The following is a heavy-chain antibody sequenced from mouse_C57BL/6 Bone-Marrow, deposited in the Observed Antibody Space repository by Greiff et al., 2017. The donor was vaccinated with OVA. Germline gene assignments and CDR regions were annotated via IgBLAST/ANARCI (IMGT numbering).Heavy chain of an antibody. CDR2: IDPENGDT. CDR1: GFNIKDDY. J-gene: IGHJ4*01. Sequence: VHVKQSGAELVRPGASVKLSCTASGFNIKDDYMHWVKQRPEQGLEWIGWIDPENGDTEYASKFQGKATITADTSSNTAYLQLSSLTSEDTAVYYCTPYYGSSYAMDYWGQGTSVTVSS. CDR3: TPYYGSSYAMDY. V-gene: IGHV14-4*01. D-gene: IGHD1-1*01.